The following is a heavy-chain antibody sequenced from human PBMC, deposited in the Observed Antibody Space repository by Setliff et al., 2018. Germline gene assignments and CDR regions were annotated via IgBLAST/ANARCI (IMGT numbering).Heavy chain of an antibody. CDR3: TRDFLGATASFDI. CDR1: GFTLTSYP. J-gene: IGHJ3*02. V-gene: IGHV1-3*01. D-gene: IGHD3-3*01. CDR2: INPDNGNR. Sequence: ASVKVSCKASGFTLTSYPIHWVRQAPGQRLEWMGWINPDNGNREYSQRFQGRVTITRDTSASTVFLELSTLRSEDTAVYYCTRDFLGATASFDIWGQGTMVTVSS.